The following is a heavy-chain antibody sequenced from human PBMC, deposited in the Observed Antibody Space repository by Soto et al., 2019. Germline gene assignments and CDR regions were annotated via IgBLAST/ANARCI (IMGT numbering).Heavy chain of an antibody. CDR2: IYYSGST. V-gene: IGHV4-31*03. Sequence: PSVTLSVTCTVAGGTISSGVYYWNWIRQHPGKGLEWIGYIYYSGSTYYNPSLKSRVTISVDTSKNQFSLKLSSVTAADTAVYYCAREPRYWGQGTQVTVSS. J-gene: IGHJ4*02. CDR3: AREPRY. CDR1: GGTISSGVYY.